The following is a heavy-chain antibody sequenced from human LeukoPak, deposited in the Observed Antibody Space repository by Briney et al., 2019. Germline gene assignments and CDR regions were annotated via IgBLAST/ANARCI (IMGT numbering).Heavy chain of an antibody. CDR3: AKDGDGGYPNPHFEC. Sequence: GGSLRLSCAASGFTFDDYGMHGVRQAPGEGLEWVSLINWGGFSTYYADSVKGRFTISRDNSKNSLYLQMSSLRPEDSALYYCAKDGDGGYPNPHFECWGQGTLVTVSS. D-gene: IGHD5-18*01. CDR2: INWGGFST. V-gene: IGHV3-43D*03. CDR1: GFTFDDYG. J-gene: IGHJ4*02.